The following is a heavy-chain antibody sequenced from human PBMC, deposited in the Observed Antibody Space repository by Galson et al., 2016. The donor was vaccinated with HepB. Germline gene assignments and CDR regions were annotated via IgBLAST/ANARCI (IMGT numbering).Heavy chain of an antibody. D-gene: IGHD2-15*01. CDR2: ISSNNGEG. CDR3: ARGRIAVVGSEAY. J-gene: IGHJ4*02. CDR1: GYTFSNFG. Sequence: SVKVSCKASGYTFSNFGISWVRQAPGQGLEWMGWISSNNGEGNYARNFQGRVTMTTDTSTATAYLEVKSLKSDDTAVYFCARGRIAVVGSEAYWGQGTLVTVSP. V-gene: IGHV1-18*01.